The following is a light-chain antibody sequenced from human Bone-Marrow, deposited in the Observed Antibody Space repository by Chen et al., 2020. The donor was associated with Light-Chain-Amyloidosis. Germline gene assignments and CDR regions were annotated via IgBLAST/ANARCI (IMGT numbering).Light chain of an antibody. CDR1: NSDVGGYNY. Sequence: QSALTQPRSVSGSPGQSVTISCTGNNSDVGGYNYVSWNQQHPGKAPKVMIYDVSKRPSGVPDRFSGSKSGNTASLTISGLQAEDEADYYCCSYAGSYTYYVFGSGTKVTVL. CDR3: CSYAGSYTYYV. J-gene: IGLJ1*01. CDR2: DVS. V-gene: IGLV2-11*01.